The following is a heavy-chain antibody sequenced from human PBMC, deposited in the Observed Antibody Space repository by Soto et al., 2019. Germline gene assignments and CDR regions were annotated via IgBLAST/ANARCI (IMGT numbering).Heavy chain of an antibody. Sequence: VGSLRLSCAASGFTFSTYAMSWVRQAPGKGLEWVSGISGSGGTTFYADSVQGRFTVSRDNSKDTLYLQMNSLRAEDTAIYYCAKDWVPNAVVTALPIFDSWGQGTLVTVSS. CDR2: ISGSGGTT. CDR3: AKDWVPNAVVTALPIFDS. CDR1: GFTFSTYA. D-gene: IGHD2-21*02. J-gene: IGHJ4*02. V-gene: IGHV3-23*01.